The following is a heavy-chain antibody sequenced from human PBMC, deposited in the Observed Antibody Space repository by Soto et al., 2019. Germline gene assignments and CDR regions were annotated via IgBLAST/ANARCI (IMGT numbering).Heavy chain of an antibody. D-gene: IGHD3-10*01. V-gene: IGHV3-74*01. CDR1: GFTFSSYW. J-gene: IGHJ5*02. CDR3: ARDNQKGRLDP. CDR2: STGDGTNT. Sequence: LRLSCAASGFTFSSYWMHWVRQAPGKGLLWVSRSTGDGTNTIYADSVKGRFTISRDNAKNTVYLQMNSLRPEDTAVYYCARDNQKGRLDPWGQGTLVTVSS.